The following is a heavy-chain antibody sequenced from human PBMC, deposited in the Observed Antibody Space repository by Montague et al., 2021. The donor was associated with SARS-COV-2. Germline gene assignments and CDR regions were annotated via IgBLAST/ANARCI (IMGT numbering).Heavy chain of an antibody. Sequence: CAISGDSVSRHNPAWNWIRQSPSRRREWLGRTYYGSSWNTDYAVSVKSRITISPDTSKNQFSLHLNSVTPEDTAVYYCARGWNYAFDIWSQGTMVTVSS. CDR1: GDSVSRHNPA. CDR2: TYYGSSWNT. CDR3: ARGWNYAFDI. D-gene: IGHD1-7*01. V-gene: IGHV6-1*01. J-gene: IGHJ3*02.